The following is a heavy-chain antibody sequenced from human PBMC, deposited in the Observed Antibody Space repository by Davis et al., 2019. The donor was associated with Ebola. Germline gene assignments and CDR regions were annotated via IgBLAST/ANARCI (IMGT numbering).Heavy chain of an antibody. V-gene: IGHV4-39*07. CDR2: IYHSGST. J-gene: IGHJ4*02. CDR3: ARADGDYVHFDY. Sequence: GSLRLSCTVSGGSISSSNYYWGWIRQPPGKGLEWIGSIYHSGSTYYNPSLKSRVTISVDTSKTQFSLKVSSVTAADTAVYYCARADGDYVHFDYWGQGILVTVSS. D-gene: IGHD4-17*01. CDR1: GGSISSSNYY.